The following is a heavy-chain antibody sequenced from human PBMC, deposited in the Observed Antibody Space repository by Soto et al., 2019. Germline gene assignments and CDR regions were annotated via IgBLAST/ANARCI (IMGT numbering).Heavy chain of an antibody. CDR2: LWYDGSNK. CDR1: GCTLSSYG. V-gene: IGHV3-33*01. CDR3: ARGYGWFDP. Sequence: QVQLVESGGGVVQPGRSLRLSCAASGCTLSSYGMHWVRQAPGKGLEWVAVLWYDGSNKYYADSVKGRFTISRDNSKNTLYLQMNSLRAEDTAVYYCARGYGWFDPWGQGTLVTVSS. J-gene: IGHJ5*02. D-gene: IGHD6-13*01.